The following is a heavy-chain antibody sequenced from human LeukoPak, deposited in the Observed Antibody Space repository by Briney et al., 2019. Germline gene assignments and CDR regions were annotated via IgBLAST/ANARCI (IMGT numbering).Heavy chain of an antibody. CDR2: IYTSGST. J-gene: IGHJ4*02. Sequence: PSETLSLTCTVSGGSISSSSYYWGWIRQPPGKGLEWIGRIYTSGSTNYNPSLKSRVTMSVDTSKNQFSLKLSSVTAADTAVYYCAREAVILTGYSTFDYWGQGTLVTVSS. CDR3: AREAVILTGYSTFDY. V-gene: IGHV4-39*07. D-gene: IGHD3-9*01. CDR1: GGSISSSSYY.